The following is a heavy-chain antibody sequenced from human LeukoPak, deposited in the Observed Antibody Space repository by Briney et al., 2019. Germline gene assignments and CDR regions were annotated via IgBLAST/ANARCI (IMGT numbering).Heavy chain of an antibody. V-gene: IGHV4-59*01. J-gene: IGHJ4*02. Sequence: ASETLSLTCTVSGGSISSYYWSWIRQPPGKGLEWIGYIYYSGSTNYNPSLKSRVTISVDTSKNQFSLKLSSVTAADTAVYYCARVGGYSGYDLAYWGQGTLVTVSS. CDR3: ARVGGYSGYDLAY. CDR1: GGSISSYY. CDR2: IYYSGST. D-gene: IGHD5-12*01.